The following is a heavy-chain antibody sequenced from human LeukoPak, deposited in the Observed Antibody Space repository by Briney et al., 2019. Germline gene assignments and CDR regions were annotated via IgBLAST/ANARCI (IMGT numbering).Heavy chain of an antibody. Sequence: PGRSLRLSCAASGFTFSSYAMHWVRQAPGKGLEWVAVISYDGSNKYYADSVKGRFIISRDNSKNTLHLQMNSLRTEDTAVYYCAKSDWIGYSAFDYWGQGTLVTVSS. J-gene: IGHJ4*02. CDR3: AKSDWIGYSAFDY. CDR1: GFTFSSYA. D-gene: IGHD3-3*01. CDR2: ISYDGSNK. V-gene: IGHV3-30*04.